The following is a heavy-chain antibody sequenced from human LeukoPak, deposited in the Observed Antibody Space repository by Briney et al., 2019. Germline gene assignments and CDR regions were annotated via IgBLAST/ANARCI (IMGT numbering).Heavy chain of an antibody. D-gene: IGHD3-9*01. J-gene: IGHJ4*02. CDR2: ISFDGSNK. CDR3: AKDVSRILTGARNYFDS. Sequence: GGSLRLSCAASGFTFSSYGMHWVRQAPGKGLEWVAVISFDGSNKYYADSVKGRLSISRDNSKNTLCLQMNSLRAEDTAVYYCAKDVSRILTGARNYFDSWGQGTLVTVSS. V-gene: IGHV3-30*18. CDR1: GFTFSSYG.